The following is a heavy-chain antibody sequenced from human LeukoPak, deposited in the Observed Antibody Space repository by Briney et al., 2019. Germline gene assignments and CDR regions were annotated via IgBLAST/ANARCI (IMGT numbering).Heavy chain of an antibody. Sequence: SETLSLTCTVSGGSISSSSYYWGWIRQPPGKGLEWIGSIYYSGSTYYNPSLKSRVTISVDTSKNQFSLKLSSVTAADTAVYYCARHLRYCSGGSCYSGGAEYFQHWGQGTLVTVSS. D-gene: IGHD2-15*01. J-gene: IGHJ1*01. CDR1: GGSISSSSYY. CDR2: IYYSGST. CDR3: ARHLRYCSGGSCYSGGAEYFQH. V-gene: IGHV4-39*01.